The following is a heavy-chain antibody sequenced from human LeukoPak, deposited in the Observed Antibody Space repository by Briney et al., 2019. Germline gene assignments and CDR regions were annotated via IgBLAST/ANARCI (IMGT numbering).Heavy chain of an antibody. J-gene: IGHJ4*01. V-gene: IGHV3-21*01. CDR2: ISSSSSYI. Sequence: GGSLRLSCAASGFTLSNYYMTWVRQAPGKGLEWVSSISSSSSYIYYADSVKGRFTISRDNTKNSLYLQMSSLRAEDTAVYYCARDGTAAGLYFDLWGQGTLVTVPS. D-gene: IGHD6-13*01. CDR3: ARDGTAAGLYFDL. CDR1: GFTLSNYY.